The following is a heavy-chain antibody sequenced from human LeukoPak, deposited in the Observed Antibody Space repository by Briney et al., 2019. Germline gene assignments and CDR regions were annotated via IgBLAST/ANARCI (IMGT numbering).Heavy chain of an antibody. CDR3: ARGLGYCSGGSCYALYYYYGMDV. J-gene: IGHJ6*02. CDR2: INAGNGNT. CDR1: GYTFTSYA. V-gene: IGHV1-3*01. Sequence: ASVKVSCKASGYTFTSYAMHWVRQAPGQRLEWMGWINAGNGNTKYSQKFQARVTITRGTSASTAYMELSSLRFEDTAVYYCARGLGYCSGGSCYALYYYYGMDVWGQGTTVTVSS. D-gene: IGHD2-15*01.